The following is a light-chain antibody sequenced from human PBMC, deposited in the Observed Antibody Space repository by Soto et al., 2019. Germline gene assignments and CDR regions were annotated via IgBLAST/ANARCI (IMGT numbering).Light chain of an antibody. CDR2: AAS. Sequence: MTQSPASLSASAGERDTISCRASQSVSSNLKWYQQKPGQAPTLLIYAASTRKSGIPARFSGSGSGTEFTLTISRLQPEDFAAYYCQQCYSCHLTFGPGTKVDIK. CDR3: QQCYSCHLT. J-gene: IGKJ3*01. V-gene: IGKV3-15*01. CDR1: QSVSSN.